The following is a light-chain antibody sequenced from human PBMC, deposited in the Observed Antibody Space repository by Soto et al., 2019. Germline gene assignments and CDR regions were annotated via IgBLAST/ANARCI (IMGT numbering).Light chain of an antibody. V-gene: IGKV3-15*01. Sequence: MTQSPATLSVSPGERATLSCRASQSVSSNLAWYQQKPGQAPRLLIYGASTRATGIPARFSGSGSGTEFTLTVSSLQSEDFAVYYCQQYHNWPFTFGPGTKVDIK. CDR3: QQYHNWPFT. CDR2: GAS. J-gene: IGKJ3*01. CDR1: QSVSSN.